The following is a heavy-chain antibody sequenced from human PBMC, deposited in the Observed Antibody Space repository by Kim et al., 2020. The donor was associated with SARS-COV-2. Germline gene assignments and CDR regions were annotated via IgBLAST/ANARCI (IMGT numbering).Heavy chain of an antibody. CDR1: GYTFSDYF. J-gene: IGHJ4*02. V-gene: IGHV1-2*02. Sequence: ASVKVSCKSSGYTFSDYFIHWVRQAPGQGLEWMGWINPNNGDTKYTQRFQGRVTRTRDTSISTAYMELSSLTSDDTAVYYCARGAYSGAGAYWGQGTLVTVSS. D-gene: IGHD1-26*01. CDR3: ARGAYSGAGAY. CDR2: INPNNGDT.